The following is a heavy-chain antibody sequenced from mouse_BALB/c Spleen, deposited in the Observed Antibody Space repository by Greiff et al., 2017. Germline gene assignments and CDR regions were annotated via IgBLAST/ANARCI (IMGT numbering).Heavy chain of an antibody. Sequence: EVQLQQSGGDLVKPGGSLKLSCAASGFTFSSYTMSWVRQTPEKRLEWVATISSGGSYTYYPDSVKGRFTISRDNAKNTLYLQMSSLKSEDTAMYYCTRGGERGYFDYWGQGTTLTVSS. CDR1: GFTFSSYT. J-gene: IGHJ2*01. V-gene: IGHV5-6-4*01. CDR2: ISSGGSYT. CDR3: TRGGERGYFDY.